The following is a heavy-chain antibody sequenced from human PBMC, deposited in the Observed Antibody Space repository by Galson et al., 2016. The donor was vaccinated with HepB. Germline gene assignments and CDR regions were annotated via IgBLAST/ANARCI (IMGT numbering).Heavy chain of an antibody. D-gene: IGHD2-2*01. Sequence: SLRLSCAASGFTFSDYYMSWIRQAPGKGLEWVSYLSSSGGTTYYADSVKGRFTISRDNAKNSLYLQMNSLRAEDTAVNYCARDNGDCRSPSCPLDYWGQGTLVTVPS. CDR3: ARDNGDCRSPSCPLDY. CDR2: LSSSGGTT. V-gene: IGHV3-11*01. CDR1: GFTFSDYY. J-gene: IGHJ4*02.